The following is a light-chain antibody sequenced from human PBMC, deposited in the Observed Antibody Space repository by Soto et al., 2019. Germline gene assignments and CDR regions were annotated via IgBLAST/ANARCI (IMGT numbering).Light chain of an antibody. V-gene: IGKV3-20*01. CDR1: QSVSSSY. Sequence: EIVLTQSPGTLSLSPGERATLSCRASQSVSSSYLAWYQQKPGQAPRLLIYGASSRATGIPDRFSGSGSGTDVTPTISRLEPEDFAVYYCQQYGSSGEPFGQGTKLEIK. J-gene: IGKJ2*01. CDR3: QQYGSSGEP. CDR2: GAS.